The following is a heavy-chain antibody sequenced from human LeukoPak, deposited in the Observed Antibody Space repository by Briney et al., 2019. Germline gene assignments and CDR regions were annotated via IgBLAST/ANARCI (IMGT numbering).Heavy chain of an antibody. J-gene: IGHJ6*02. CDR1: GFTFSNAW. CDR3: TTDAPYGDYVVPLYYYYGMDV. Sequence: GGSLRLSCAASGFTFSNAWMSWVRQAPGKGLEWVGRIKSKTDGGTTDYAAPVKGRFTISRDDSKNTLYLQMNSLKTEDTAVYYCTTDAPYGDYVVPLYYYYGMDVWGQGTTVTVS. V-gene: IGHV3-15*01. D-gene: IGHD4-17*01. CDR2: IKSKTDGGTT.